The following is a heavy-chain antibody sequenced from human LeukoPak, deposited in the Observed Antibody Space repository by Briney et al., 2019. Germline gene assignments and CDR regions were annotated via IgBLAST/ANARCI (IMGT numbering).Heavy chain of an antibody. CDR2: ISGSGGST. Sequence: QPGGSLRLSCAASGFTFSDAWMSWVRPAPGKGLEWVSAISGSGGSTYYADSVKGRFTISRDNSKNTLYLQMNSPRAEDTAVYYCAKDLRDGGDDIWGQGTMVTVSS. D-gene: IGHD3-16*01. J-gene: IGHJ3*02. CDR1: GFTFSDAW. V-gene: IGHV3-23*01. CDR3: AKDLRDGGDDI.